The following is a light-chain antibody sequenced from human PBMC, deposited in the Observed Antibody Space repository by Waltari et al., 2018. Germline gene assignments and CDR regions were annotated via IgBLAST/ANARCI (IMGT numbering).Light chain of an antibody. CDR2: SYN. CDR3: AAWDFRLNVWV. Sequence: QSLLTQPPSASGTPGQRATISCSGIRPSIAPTTVHWYRQLPGAAPKLPIYSYNQRPTGVPDRFSGSKSGTSASLAISGLQSEDDGDYYCAAWDFRLNVWVFGGGTKLTVL. J-gene: IGLJ3*02. V-gene: IGLV1-44*01. CDR1: RPSIAPTT.